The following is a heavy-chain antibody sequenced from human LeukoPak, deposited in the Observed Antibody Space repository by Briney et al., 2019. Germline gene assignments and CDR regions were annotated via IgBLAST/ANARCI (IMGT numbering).Heavy chain of an antibody. Sequence: PGGSLRLSCAASGFTFSSHNMKWVRQAPGKGLEWVSSISGSSSDIYYAGSVKGRFTISRDNAKNSLYLQMNNLRAEDTAVYYCAREVYSSRSYDYFDYWGQGTVVTVSS. J-gene: IGHJ4*02. CDR2: ISGSSSDI. D-gene: IGHD6-13*01. CDR1: GFTFSSHN. V-gene: IGHV3-21*01. CDR3: AREVYSSRSYDYFDY.